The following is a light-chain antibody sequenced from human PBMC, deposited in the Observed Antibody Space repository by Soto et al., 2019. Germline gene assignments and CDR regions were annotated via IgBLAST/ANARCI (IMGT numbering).Light chain of an antibody. J-gene: IGKJ1*01. CDR3: QQYYAWPQA. Sequence: EIVLTQSPATLSVSPGERVTLSCRASQSLSGNLAWYQQKPGQTPRLLIYGASTRATGIPARFSGSGSATEFTLTISSLQSEDFAVYYCQQYYAWPQAFGQGTKVEI. CDR1: QSLSGN. V-gene: IGKV3-15*01. CDR2: GAS.